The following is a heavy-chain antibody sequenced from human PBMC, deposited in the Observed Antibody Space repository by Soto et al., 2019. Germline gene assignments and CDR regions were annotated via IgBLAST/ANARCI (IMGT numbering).Heavy chain of an antibody. J-gene: IGHJ5*02. D-gene: IGHD3-10*01. CDR3: ARDLRAAHYGLGSWFDP. CDR1: GYTFSDYG. CDR2: ISVANGST. Sequence: ASVKVSCKASGYTFSDYGITWVRQAPGQGLEWMGWISVANGSTKYPQKFQGRVTMTTDTPSKTAYMELRSLRSDDTGMYHCARDLRAAHYGLGSWFDPWGQGTLVTVSS. V-gene: IGHV1-18*04.